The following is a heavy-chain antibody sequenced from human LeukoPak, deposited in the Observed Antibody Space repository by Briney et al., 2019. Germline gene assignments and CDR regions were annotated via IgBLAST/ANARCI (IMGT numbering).Heavy chain of an antibody. CDR2: ISGRGGST. D-gene: IGHD2-2*02. CDR3: AKFRSRDTLAAFDI. CDR1: GFTFSSYG. J-gene: IGHJ3*02. V-gene: IGHV3-23*01. Sequence: PGGSLRLSCAASGFTFSSYGMSWVRQAPGKGLEWVSGISGRGGSTYYADSVKGRFIISRDNSKNTLYLQMNSLRAEDTAVYYCAKFRSRDTLAAFDIWGQGTMVTVSS.